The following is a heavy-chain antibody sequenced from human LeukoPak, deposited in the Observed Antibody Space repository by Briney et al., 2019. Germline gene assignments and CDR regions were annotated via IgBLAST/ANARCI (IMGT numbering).Heavy chain of an antibody. CDR2: IYYSGST. D-gene: IGHD3-3*01. CDR3: ASTPGLRFLEWLPSYDY. Sequence: NPSETLSLTCTVSGGSISSSSYYWGWIRQPPGKGLEWIGSIYYSGSTYYNPSLKSRVTISVDTSKNQFSLKLSSVTAADTAVYYCASTPGLRFLEWLPSYDYWGQGTLVTVSS. CDR1: GGSISSSSYY. J-gene: IGHJ4*02. V-gene: IGHV4-39*01.